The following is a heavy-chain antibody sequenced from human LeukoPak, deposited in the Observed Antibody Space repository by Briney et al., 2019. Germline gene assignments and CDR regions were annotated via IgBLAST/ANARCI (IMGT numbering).Heavy chain of an antibody. CDR2: IFTSGIT. J-gene: IGHJ6*03. Sequence: PSETLSLTCTVSGGSISLYYWNWIRQPAGKGLEWIGRIFTSGITNYNPSLKSRVTMSVDTSKGQFSLALSSVTAADTAVYYCAREISGSYYNPLGYMDVWGKGTTVTVAS. CDR3: AREISGSYYNPLGYMDV. CDR1: GGSISLYY. V-gene: IGHV4-4*07. D-gene: IGHD3-10*01.